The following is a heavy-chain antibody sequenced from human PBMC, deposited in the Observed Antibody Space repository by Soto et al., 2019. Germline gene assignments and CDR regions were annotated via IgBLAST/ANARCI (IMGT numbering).Heavy chain of an antibody. CDR3: ARDERDSGSLDY. D-gene: IGHD3-10*01. CDR1: GFTFSSYG. V-gene: IGHV3-33*01. CDR2: IWYDGSNK. J-gene: IGHJ4*02. Sequence: QVQLVESGGGVVQPGRSLRLSCAASGFTFSSYGMHWVRQAPGKGLEWVAVIWYDGSNKYYADSVKGRFTISRDNSENTLYLQMNSLRAEDTAVYYCARDERDSGSLDYWGQGTLVTVSS.